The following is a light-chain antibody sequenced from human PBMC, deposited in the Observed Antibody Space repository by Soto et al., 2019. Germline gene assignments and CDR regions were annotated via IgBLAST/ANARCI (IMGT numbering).Light chain of an antibody. CDR1: QSLSSGY. CDR2: GAS. CDR3: QHYGKSPPSVT. V-gene: IGKV3-20*01. J-gene: IGKJ3*01. Sequence: EIVLTQSPGTLSLSPGDRVTLSCRASQSLSSGYLAWYQQKPGQPPRLLIYGASSRATGIPDRFSGSGSGTDFTLTISRLEPEDFAVYYCQHYGKSPPSVTFGPGTKVDIK.